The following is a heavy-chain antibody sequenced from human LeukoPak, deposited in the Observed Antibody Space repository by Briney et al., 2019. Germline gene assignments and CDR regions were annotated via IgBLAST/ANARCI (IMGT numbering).Heavy chain of an antibody. CDR3: ANLSASGSYFVY. Sequence: GGSLRLSCAASGFNVSSTYMSWVRQAPGKGLEWVSIIYSGGNTYYADSVKGRFTISRDNSKNTVYLQMNSLRAEDTAVYYCANLSASGSYFVYWGQGTLVTVSS. J-gene: IGHJ4*02. CDR2: IYSGGNT. V-gene: IGHV3-53*01. CDR1: GFNVSSTY. D-gene: IGHD3-10*01.